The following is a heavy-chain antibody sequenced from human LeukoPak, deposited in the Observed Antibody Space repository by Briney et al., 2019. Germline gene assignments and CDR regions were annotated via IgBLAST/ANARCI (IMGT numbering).Heavy chain of an antibody. Sequence: GGSLRLSCAASGFTFSSNAMRWVSPDPGKGLEWVAVISYDGSNKYYADSVKGRFTISRDNSKNTLYLQMNSLRAEDTAVYYCARENKQWLDYWGQGTLVTVSS. CDR3: ARENKQWLDY. J-gene: IGHJ4*02. CDR1: GFTFSSNA. D-gene: IGHD6-19*01. V-gene: IGHV3-30*04. CDR2: ISYDGSNK.